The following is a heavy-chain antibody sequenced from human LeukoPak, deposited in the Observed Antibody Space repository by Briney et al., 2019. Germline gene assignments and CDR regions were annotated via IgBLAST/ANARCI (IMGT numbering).Heavy chain of an antibody. D-gene: IGHD1-26*01. V-gene: IGHV1-18*01. CDR1: GYTFTSYG. J-gene: IGHJ4*02. Sequence: ASVKVSCKASGYTFTSYGITWVRQAPGQGLEWMGWISAYNGNTNYAQKFQGRVTMTTDTSTSTAYMELRSLRSDDTAVYYCARTLDSGSYDTFDYWGQGTLVTVSS. CDR3: ARTLDSGSYDTFDY. CDR2: ISAYNGNT.